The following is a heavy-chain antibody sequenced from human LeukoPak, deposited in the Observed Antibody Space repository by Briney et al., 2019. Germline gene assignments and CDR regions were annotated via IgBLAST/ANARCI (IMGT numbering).Heavy chain of an antibody. CDR1: GFTVTGNY. D-gene: IGHD3-16*01. CDR3: AATQEGVDY. V-gene: IGHV3-66*02. CDR2: MYSGGST. Sequence: PGGSLRLSCAASGFTVTGNYMSWVRQAPGKGLEWVSVMYSGGSTYYVDSVKGRFTISRDNSRNTLYLQMNSLRAEDTAVYYCAATQEGVDYWGQGTLVTVSS. J-gene: IGHJ4*02.